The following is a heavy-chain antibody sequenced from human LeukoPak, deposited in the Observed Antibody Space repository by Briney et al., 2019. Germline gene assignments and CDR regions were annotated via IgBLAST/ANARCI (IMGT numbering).Heavy chain of an antibody. D-gene: IGHD2-21*01. CDR1: GVTFSIYE. CDR3: ARERQSCGGDCSDY. Sequence: GGSLRLSCVASGVTFSIYEMNWVRQAPGQGRGWASYIIQSVSTVYYADSVTGRFTISRDNAKNSLYLQMTSLRAEDTAVYYCARERQSCGGDCSDYWGQGTLVTVSS. V-gene: IGHV3-48*03. CDR2: IIQSVSTV. J-gene: IGHJ4*02.